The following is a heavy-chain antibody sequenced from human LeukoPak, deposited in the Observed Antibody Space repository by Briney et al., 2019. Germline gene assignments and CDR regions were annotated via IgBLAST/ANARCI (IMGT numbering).Heavy chain of an antibody. CDR3: ARGREEYYYDSSDFDY. Sequence: GGSLRLSCAASGFTFSSYSMNWVRQAPGKGLEWVSSISSSSSYTYYADSVKGRFTISRDNAKNSLYLQMNSLRAEDTAVYYCARGREEYYYDSSDFDYWGQGTLVTVSS. CDR2: ISSSSSYT. J-gene: IGHJ4*02. V-gene: IGHV3-21*01. D-gene: IGHD3-22*01. CDR1: GFTFSSYS.